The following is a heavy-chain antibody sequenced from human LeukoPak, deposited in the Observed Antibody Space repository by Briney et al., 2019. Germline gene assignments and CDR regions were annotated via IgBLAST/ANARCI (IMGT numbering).Heavy chain of an antibody. D-gene: IGHD4-17*01. Sequence: GGSLRLSCAASGFTFSSYGMHWVRQAPGKGLEWVAFIRYDGSNKYYADSVKGRFTISRDNSKNTLYLQMNSLRAEDTAVYYCAKDLTGRGYGDGGVDYWGQGTLVTVSS. CDR1: GFTFSSYG. CDR3: AKDLTGRGYGDGGVDY. CDR2: IRYDGSNK. V-gene: IGHV3-30*02. J-gene: IGHJ4*02.